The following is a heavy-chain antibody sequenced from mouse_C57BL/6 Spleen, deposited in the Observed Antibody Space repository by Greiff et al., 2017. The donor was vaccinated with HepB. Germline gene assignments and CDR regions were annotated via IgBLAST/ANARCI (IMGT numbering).Heavy chain of an antibody. CDR1: GYTFTDYE. D-gene: IGHD1-1*01. J-gene: IGHJ3*01. V-gene: IGHV1-15*01. CDR3: TGYYYGSRVPFAY. CDR2: IDPETGGT. Sequence: QVQLQQSGAELVRPGASVTLSCKASGYTFTDYEMHWVKQTPVHGLEWIGAIDPETGGTAYNQKFKGKAILTADKSSSTAYMELRSLTSEDSAVYYCTGYYYGSRVPFAYWGQGTLVTVSA.